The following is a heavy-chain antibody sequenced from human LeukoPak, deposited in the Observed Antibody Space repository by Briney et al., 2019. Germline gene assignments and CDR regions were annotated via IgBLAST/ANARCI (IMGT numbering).Heavy chain of an antibody. CDR1: GGSISSYY. V-gene: IGHV4-34*01. D-gene: IGHD3-10*01. J-gene: IGHJ6*02. CDR3: ARVGYYYGSGSSGGRRYYYYGMDV. CDR2: INHSGSS. Sequence: SETLSLTCTVSGGSISSYYWSWIRQPPGKGLEWIGEINHSGSSNYNPSLKSRVTISVDTSKNQFSLKLSSVTAADTAVYYCARVGYYYGSGSSGGRRYYYYGMDVWGQGTTVTVSS.